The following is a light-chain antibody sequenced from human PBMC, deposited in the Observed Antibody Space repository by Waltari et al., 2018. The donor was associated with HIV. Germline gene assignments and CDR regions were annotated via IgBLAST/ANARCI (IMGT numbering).Light chain of an antibody. J-gene: IGKJ2*01. CDR3: QQYDTVPYT. CDR2: QAS. CDR1: QKLSSL. Sequence: DIQLTQSPSPLPAAFGDRVPITCPASQKLSSLLALYQQRPGKAPHLLIYQASTLQGGVPSRFSGSGSGTDFTLASNRLQSDDFGTYYCQQYDTVPYTFGPGTNLEIK. V-gene: IGKV1-5*01.